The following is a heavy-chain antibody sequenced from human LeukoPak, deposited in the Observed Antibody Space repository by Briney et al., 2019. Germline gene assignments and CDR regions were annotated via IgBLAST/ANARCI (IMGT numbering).Heavy chain of an antibody. Sequence: SETLSLTCTVSGGSISSGSYYWRWIRQPAGKGLEWIGRIYTSGSTNYNPSRKSRFTISVDTSKNQFSLKLSSVTAADTAVYYCAREIYGDYGAFDYWGQGTLVTVSS. J-gene: IGHJ4*02. V-gene: IGHV4-61*02. D-gene: IGHD4-17*01. CDR2: IYTSGST. CDR3: AREIYGDYGAFDY. CDR1: GGSISSGSYY.